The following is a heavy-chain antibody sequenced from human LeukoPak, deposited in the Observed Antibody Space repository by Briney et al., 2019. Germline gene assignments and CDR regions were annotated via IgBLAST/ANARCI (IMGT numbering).Heavy chain of an antibody. V-gene: IGHV3-23*01. Sequence: GGSLRLSCAASGLTFSSYAMNWVRQAPGKGLEWVSAISGSGGSTYYADSVKGRFTISRDNSKNTLYLQMNSLRAEDTAVYYCAKAVAAYFDYWGQGTLVTVSS. CDR1: GLTFSSYA. D-gene: IGHD6-19*01. J-gene: IGHJ4*02. CDR2: ISGSGGST. CDR3: AKAVAAYFDY.